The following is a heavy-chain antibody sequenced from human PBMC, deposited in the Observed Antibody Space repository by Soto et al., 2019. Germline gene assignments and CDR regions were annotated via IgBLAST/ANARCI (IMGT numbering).Heavy chain of an antibody. Sequence: PGESLKISCKGSGYSFTNYWIGWVRQMPWKGLEWMAIIYPGDSDTRYSPSFQGQVTISADKSISTAYLQWSSLKASDTAMYYCGYCSGGGMNGFDIWGQGTMVTVSS. D-gene: IGHD2-15*01. V-gene: IGHV5-51*01. CDR2: IYPGDSDT. CDR1: GYSFTNYW. CDR3: GYCSGGGMNGFDI. J-gene: IGHJ3*02.